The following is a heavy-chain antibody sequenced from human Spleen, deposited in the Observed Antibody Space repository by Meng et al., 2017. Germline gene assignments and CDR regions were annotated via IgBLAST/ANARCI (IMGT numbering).Heavy chain of an antibody. V-gene: IGHV3-33*05. J-gene: IGHJ4*02. Sequence: AVISYDGSNKYYADSVKGRFTISRDNSKKTVYLQMNGLRADDTAVYYCARDDDTHGHYSRFDYWGQGTLVTVSS. CDR2: ISYDGSNK. D-gene: IGHD2-15*01. CDR3: ARDDDTHGHYSRFDY.